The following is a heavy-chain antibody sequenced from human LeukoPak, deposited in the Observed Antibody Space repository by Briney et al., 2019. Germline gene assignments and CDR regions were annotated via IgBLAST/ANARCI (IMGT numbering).Heavy chain of an antibody. V-gene: IGHV3-48*02. J-gene: IGHJ4*02. CDR1: GFTFSSYS. Sequence: PGGSLRLSCAASGFTFSSYSMNWVRQAPGKGLEWVSYISSSSTIYYADSVKGRFTISRDNAKNSLYLQMNSLRDEDTAVYYCARGRNIAVAGTFDYWGQGTLVTVSS. D-gene: IGHD6-19*01. CDR2: ISSSSTI. CDR3: ARGRNIAVAGTFDY.